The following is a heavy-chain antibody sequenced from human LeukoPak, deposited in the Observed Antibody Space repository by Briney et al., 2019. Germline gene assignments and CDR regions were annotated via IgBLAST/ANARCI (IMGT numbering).Heavy chain of an antibody. V-gene: IGHV1-69*04. CDR2: IIPILGIA. J-gene: IGHJ4*02. Sequence: SVKVSCKASGGTFSSYAISWVRQAPGQGLEWMGRIIPILGIANYAQKFQGRVTITADKSTSTAYMELSSLRSEDTAVYYCARAGSILRYFDWLDYWGQGTLVTVSS. D-gene: IGHD3-9*01. CDR1: GGTFSSYA. CDR3: ARAGSILRYFDWLDY.